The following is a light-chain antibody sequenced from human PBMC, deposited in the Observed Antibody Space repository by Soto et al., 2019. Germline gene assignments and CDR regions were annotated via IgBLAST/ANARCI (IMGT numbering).Light chain of an antibody. V-gene: IGKV3-15*01. J-gene: IGKJ5*01. CDR3: QQRNIWPPVT. CDR1: QSITSN. Sequence: EIVMTQSTATLSVSPGERATLSCRDSQSITSNLAWYQQKPGQAPRLLLYGASTRATGIPARFSGSGSGTDFTLTISSLEPEDFAVYYCQQRNIWPPVTFGQGTRLEIK. CDR2: GAS.